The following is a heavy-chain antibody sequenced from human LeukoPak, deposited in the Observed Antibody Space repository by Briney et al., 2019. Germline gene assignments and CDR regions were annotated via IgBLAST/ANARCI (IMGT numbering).Heavy chain of an antibody. D-gene: IGHD3-10*01. CDR2: IRNKDGGGTT. J-gene: IGHJ6*03. CDR3: TREYYYGSGSYYNVRGGEYYYYPYKDF. CDR1: GFTFGDYV. Sequence: PGRSLRLSCRTSGFTFGDYVMTWVRQAPGKGLEWVGFIRNKDGGGTTEYAASVKGRFTISRDDSKSIAYLQMNSLKTEDTAFYYCTREYYYGSGSYYNVRGGEYYYYPYKDFWGKGSTVIVSS. V-gene: IGHV3-49*04.